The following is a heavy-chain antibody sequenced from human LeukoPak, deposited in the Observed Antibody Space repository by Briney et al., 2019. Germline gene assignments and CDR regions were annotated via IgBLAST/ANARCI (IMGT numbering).Heavy chain of an antibody. V-gene: IGHV5-51*01. CDR1: GYSFTSYW. J-gene: IGHJ4*02. D-gene: IGHD2-15*01. CDR2: IYPGDSDT. CDR3: ARYSSSLTDSFDY. Sequence: GESLKISCQGSGYSFTSYWIGWVRQMPGKGLEWMGIIYPGDSDTRYSPSFQGQVTISADKSISTAYLQWSSLKASDTAMYYCARYSSSLTDSFDYWGQGTLVTVSS.